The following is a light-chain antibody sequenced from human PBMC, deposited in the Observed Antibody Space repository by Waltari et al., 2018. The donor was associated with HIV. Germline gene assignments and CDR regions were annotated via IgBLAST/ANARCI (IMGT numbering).Light chain of an antibody. J-gene: IGLJ2*01. V-gene: IGLV2-8*01. Sequence: QSALTQPLSASGSPGQSVTISCTGTSSDVGGYDYVSWYQQHPGKAPKLMLYEVTKRPSGVPDRFSGSNSGNTASLTVSGLQTEDEADYYCSSYAGSNNLIFGGGTKLTVL. CDR1: SSDVGGYDY. CDR2: EVT. CDR3: SSYAGSNNLI.